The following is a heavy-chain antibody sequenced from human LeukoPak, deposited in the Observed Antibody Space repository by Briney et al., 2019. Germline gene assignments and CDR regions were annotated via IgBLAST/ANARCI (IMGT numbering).Heavy chain of an antibody. J-gene: IGHJ6*02. CDR1: GGSISSGGYY. CDR3: ASLPSDYYYYYGMDV. Sequence: SETLSLTCTVSGGSISSGGYYWSWIRQHPGKGLEWIGYIYYSGSTNYNLSLKSRVTISVDTSKNQFSLKLSSVTAADTAVYYCASLPSDYYYYYGMDVWGQGTTVTVSS. V-gene: IGHV4-31*03. D-gene: IGHD1-26*01. CDR2: IYYSGST.